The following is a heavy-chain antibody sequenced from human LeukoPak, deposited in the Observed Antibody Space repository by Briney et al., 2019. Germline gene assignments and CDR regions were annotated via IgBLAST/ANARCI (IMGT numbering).Heavy chain of an antibody. CDR3: AKDLSLYCGGDCYRNEFYFDY. CDR1: GFTFSNYA. J-gene: IGHJ4*02. CDR2: ISGSGGST. D-gene: IGHD2-21*02. Sequence: GGSLRLSCAASGFTFSNYAMSWVRQAPGKGLEWVSAISGSGGSTYYADSVKGRFTISRDKSKNTLYLQMSSLRAEDTAVYYCAKDLSLYCGGDCYRNEFYFDYWGQGTLVTVSS. V-gene: IGHV3-23*01.